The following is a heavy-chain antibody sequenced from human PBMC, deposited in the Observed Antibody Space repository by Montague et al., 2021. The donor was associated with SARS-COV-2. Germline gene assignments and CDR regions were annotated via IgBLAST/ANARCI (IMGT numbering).Heavy chain of an antibody. D-gene: IGHD5-24*01. Sequence: SETLSLTCAVYGGSFSGYYWSWIRQPPGKGLEWIGEINHSGSTNXNPSLMSRVTISVDTSKNQFSLKLSSVTAADTAVYYCARRGYSYYYYGMDVWGQGTTVTVSS. V-gene: IGHV4-34*01. CDR3: ARRGYSYYYYGMDV. J-gene: IGHJ6*02. CDR2: INHSGST. CDR1: GGSFSGYY.